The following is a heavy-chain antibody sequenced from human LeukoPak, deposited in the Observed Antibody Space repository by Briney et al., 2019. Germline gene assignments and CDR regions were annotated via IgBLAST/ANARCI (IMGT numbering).Heavy chain of an antibody. Sequence: GGSLRLSCAASGFTFSSYWMHWVRQAPGKGLVWVSRINGDGSSTSYADSVKGRFTISRDNAKNTLYLQMNSLRAEDTAVYYCARDPTPVRGVITPFDPWGQGTLVTVSS. D-gene: IGHD3-10*01. V-gene: IGHV3-74*01. J-gene: IGHJ5*02. CDR3: ARDPTPVRGVITPFDP. CDR1: GFTFSSYW. CDR2: INGDGSST.